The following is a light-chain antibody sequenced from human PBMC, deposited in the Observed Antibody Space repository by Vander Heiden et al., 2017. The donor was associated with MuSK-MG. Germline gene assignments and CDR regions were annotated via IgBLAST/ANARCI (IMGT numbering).Light chain of an antibody. J-gene: IGKJ1*01. CDR3: QQENSFPWT. Sequence: DIQMTQSPSTLPASVGDRVTITCRASETISGRLAWYQQKPGKAPNLLIYKASSLESGVPSRFSGSVSGTEFTLTISGLQPDDFATYYCQQENSFPWTFGQGTKVEIK. CDR1: ETISGR. CDR2: KAS. V-gene: IGKV1-5*03.